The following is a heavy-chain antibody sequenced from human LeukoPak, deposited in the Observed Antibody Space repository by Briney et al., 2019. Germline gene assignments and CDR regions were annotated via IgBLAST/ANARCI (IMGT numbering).Heavy chain of an antibody. CDR2: INVYKGNT. D-gene: IGHD6-13*01. CDR3: ARGSREGYTSSWYPGEYFQH. V-gene: IGHV1-18*01. Sequence: ASVKVSCKASGYSFTSYDINWVRQAPGQGLEWMGWINVYKGNTNYAEKLQGRATMTTDTSTSTAYMELRSPRSDDTAVYYCARGSREGYTSSWYPGEYFQHWGQGTLVTVSS. CDR1: GYSFTSYD. J-gene: IGHJ1*01.